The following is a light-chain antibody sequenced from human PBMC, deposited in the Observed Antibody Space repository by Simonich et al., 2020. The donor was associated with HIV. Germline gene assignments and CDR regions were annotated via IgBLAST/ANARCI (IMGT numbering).Light chain of an antibody. Sequence: QSALTQPRSVPGSLGQSVTISCTGTSSDVGGYNYVSWYQQHPGKAPQLMIYDVRKRPSGVPDRFTGSKSGDTASLTISGLQAEDEADYYCCSYAGRSTWVFGGGTKVTVL. CDR1: SSDVGGYNY. CDR3: CSYAGRSTWV. CDR2: DVR. V-gene: IGLV2-11*01. J-gene: IGLJ3*02.